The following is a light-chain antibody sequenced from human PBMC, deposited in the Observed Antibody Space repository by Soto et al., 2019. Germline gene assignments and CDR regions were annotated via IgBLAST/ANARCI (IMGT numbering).Light chain of an antibody. Sequence: QSALTQPASVSGSPGQSITISCTGTSSDIGSYNLVLVSWFRQHPGKAPKLMIYEDNKRPSGVSNRFSGSKSGNTASLTISGLQAEDEADYYCCSYAGSSTWVFVGGTKLTVL. CDR2: EDN. J-gene: IGLJ2*01. CDR3: CSYAGSSTWV. V-gene: IGLV2-23*01. CDR1: SSDIGSYNL.